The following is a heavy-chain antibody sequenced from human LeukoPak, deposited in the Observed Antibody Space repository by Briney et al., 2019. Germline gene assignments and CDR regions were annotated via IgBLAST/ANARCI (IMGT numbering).Heavy chain of an antibody. D-gene: IGHD1-1*01. CDR1: GFTFSGFG. CDR2: IRYDASNK. CDR3: ATDVHPGNNWFDP. J-gene: IGHJ5*02. Sequence: GGSLRLSCAASGFTFSGFGMHWVRQTPGEGLWWVAFIRYDASNKYYADSVKGRFTISRDNSKNTLYLQMNSLRAEDTAVYYCATDVHPGNNWFDPWGQGTLVTVSS. V-gene: IGHV3-30*02.